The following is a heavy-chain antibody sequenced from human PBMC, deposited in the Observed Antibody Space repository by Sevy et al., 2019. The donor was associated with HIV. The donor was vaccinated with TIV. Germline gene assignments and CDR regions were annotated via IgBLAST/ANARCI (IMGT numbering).Heavy chain of an antibody. CDR2: ISSSSSYI. V-gene: IGHV3-21*01. D-gene: IGHD2-2*01. CDR1: GFTFSSYS. CDR3: ARRYCSSTSCYYFDY. J-gene: IGHJ4*02. Sequence: GGSLRLSCAASGFTFSSYSMNWVRQAPGKGLEWVSSISSSSSYIYYADSVKGRFTISRDNAKNSLYLQMNSLRAEDTAVYYCARRYCSSTSCYYFDYWGQGTLVTVSS.